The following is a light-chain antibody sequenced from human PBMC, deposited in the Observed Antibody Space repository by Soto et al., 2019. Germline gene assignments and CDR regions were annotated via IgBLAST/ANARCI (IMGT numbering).Light chain of an antibody. CDR1: QSINSW. CDR3: QPDGSSSPWT. V-gene: IGKV1-5*01. CDR2: DAS. Sequence: DIQMTQSPSTLSASVGDTVTITCLVSQSINSWLAGHQQKPGRAPNLLIYDASSLESGVPSTFSGSGPGSDFTLSISGLQPDNCASYYGQPDGSSSPWTCGQGTKVE. J-gene: IGKJ1*01.